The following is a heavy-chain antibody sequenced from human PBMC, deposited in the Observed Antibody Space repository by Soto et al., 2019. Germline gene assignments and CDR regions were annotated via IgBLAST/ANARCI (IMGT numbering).Heavy chain of an antibody. Sequence: PSETLSLTCTVSGGSISSYYLSWIRQPPGKGLEWIGYIYYSGSTNYNPSLKSRVTISIDTSKNQFSLKLTSVTAADTAVYYCARRYGWSFDYWGQGTLVTVSS. D-gene: IGHD6-19*01. CDR3: ARRYGWSFDY. CDR1: GGSISSYY. J-gene: IGHJ4*02. CDR2: IYYSGST. V-gene: IGHV4-59*08.